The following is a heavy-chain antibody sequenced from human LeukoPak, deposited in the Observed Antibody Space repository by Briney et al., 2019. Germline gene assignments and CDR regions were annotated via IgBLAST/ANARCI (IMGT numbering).Heavy chain of an antibody. Sequence: PSETLSLTCTVSGGSISSYYWSWIRQPPGKGLEWIGYIYYSGSTYYNPSLKSRVTISVDTSKNQFSLKLSSVTAADTAVYYRARENYDSSWYNWFDPWGQGTLVTVSS. J-gene: IGHJ5*02. CDR1: GGSISSYY. D-gene: IGHD3-3*01. CDR2: IYYSGST. V-gene: IGHV4-4*08. CDR3: ARENYDSSWYNWFDP.